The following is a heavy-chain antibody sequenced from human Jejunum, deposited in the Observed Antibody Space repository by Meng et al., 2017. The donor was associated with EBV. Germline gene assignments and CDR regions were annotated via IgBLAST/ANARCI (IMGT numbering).Heavy chain of an antibody. J-gene: IGHJ5*02. CDR1: GDSVRSYY. Sequence: QLRLQESGPGLVKPWDTLSLTCTVTGDSVRSYYWSWIRQSPEKGLEWIGYTHYSETSIYSPSLMSRATISVDTSNSQFSLKLNSVTAADTAIYYCTRGSTGAFNAWGQGILFNVSS. CDR3: TRGSTGAFNA. V-gene: IGHV4-59*02. D-gene: IGHD1-26*01. CDR2: THYSETS.